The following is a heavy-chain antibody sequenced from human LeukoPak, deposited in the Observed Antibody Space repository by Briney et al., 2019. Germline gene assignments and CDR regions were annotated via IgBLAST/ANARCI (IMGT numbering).Heavy chain of an antibody. J-gene: IGHJ3*02. V-gene: IGHV3-23*01. CDR1: GFTFSSYA. CDR3: ARHGKGVTYFYTFDI. D-gene: IGHD2/OR15-2a*01. Sequence: GGSLRLTCAASGFTFSSYAMSWVRQAPGKGLEWVSAISGSGGSTYYTDSVKGRFTISRDNSKNTLYLQMNSLRAEDTAVYYCARHGKGVTYFYTFDIWGQGTVVAVSS. CDR2: ISGSGGST.